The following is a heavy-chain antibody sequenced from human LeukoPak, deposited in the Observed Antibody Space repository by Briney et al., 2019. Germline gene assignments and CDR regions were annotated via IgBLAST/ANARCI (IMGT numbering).Heavy chain of an antibody. D-gene: IGHD2-2*02. J-gene: IGHJ4*02. Sequence: PGRSLRLSCAASGFTFSSYAMHWVRQAPGKGLEWVAVISYDGSNKYYADSVKGRFTISRDNSKNTLYLQMNSLRAEDTAVYYCARDPGYCSSTSCYIGFDYWGQGTLVTVSS. CDR3: ARDPGYCSSTSCYIGFDY. CDR1: GFTFSSYA. V-gene: IGHV3-30-3*01. CDR2: ISYDGSNK.